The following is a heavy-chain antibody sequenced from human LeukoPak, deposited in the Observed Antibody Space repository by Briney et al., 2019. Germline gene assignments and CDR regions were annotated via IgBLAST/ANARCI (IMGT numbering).Heavy chain of an antibody. Sequence: PSETLSLTCTVSGGSISGFYWSWIRQPPGQELEWIGYIYSSGSTDYNPSLKRRVTISVDTSKNQFSLKLNSATAADTAVYYCARHDEDGSGDYCFLLSFDSWGQGALVTVSS. CDR1: GGSISGFY. CDR3: ARHDEDGSGDYCFLLSFDS. D-gene: IGHD3-22*01. J-gene: IGHJ4*02. V-gene: IGHV4-59*08. CDR2: IYSSGST.